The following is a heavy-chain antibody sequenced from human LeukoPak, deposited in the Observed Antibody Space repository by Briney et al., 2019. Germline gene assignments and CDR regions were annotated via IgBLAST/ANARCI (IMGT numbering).Heavy chain of an antibody. CDR1: GGSISSGSYY. CDR3: ARGYYGSGSYYTGPGYYYYMDV. Sequence: SETLSLTCTVSGGSISSGSYYWSWIRQPAGKGLEWIGRIYTSGSTNYNPSLKSRVTISVDTSKNQFSLKLSSVTAADTAVYYCARGYYGSGSYYTGPGYYYYMDVWGKGTTVTVSS. CDR2: IYTSGST. V-gene: IGHV4-61*02. J-gene: IGHJ6*03. D-gene: IGHD3-10*01.